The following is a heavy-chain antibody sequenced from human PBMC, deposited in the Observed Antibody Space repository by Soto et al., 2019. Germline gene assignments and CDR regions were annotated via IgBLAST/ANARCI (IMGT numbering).Heavy chain of an antibody. CDR2: INPGNGDT. D-gene: IGHD6-6*01. CDR1: GYPFTIYA. V-gene: IGHV1-3*01. J-gene: IGHJ4*02. CDR3: ARDSSSSRSFDY. Sequence: ASVKVSCKASGYPFTIYAIHWVRQAPGQSLEWMGWINPGNGDTKYSQIFQGRVTITWDTSARTAYMDLSSLISEDTADYYCARDSSSSRSFDYWGQGARVTVSS.